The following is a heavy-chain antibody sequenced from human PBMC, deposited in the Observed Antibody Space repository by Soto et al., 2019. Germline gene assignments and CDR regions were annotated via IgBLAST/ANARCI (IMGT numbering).Heavy chain of an antibody. Sequence: GESLKISCAASGFTFSSYGMHWVRQAPGKGLEWVAVIWYDGSNKYYADSVKGRFTISRDNSKNTLYLQMNSLRAEDTAVYYCAREFPQVVAATHFDYWGQGTLVTVSS. CDR2: IWYDGSNK. V-gene: IGHV3-33*01. J-gene: IGHJ4*02. D-gene: IGHD2-15*01. CDR3: AREFPQVVAATHFDY. CDR1: GFTFSSYG.